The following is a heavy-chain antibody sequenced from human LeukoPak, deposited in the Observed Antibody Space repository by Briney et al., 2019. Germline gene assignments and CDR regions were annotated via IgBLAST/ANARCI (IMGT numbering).Heavy chain of an antibody. D-gene: IGHD3/OR15-3a*01. V-gene: IGHV3-66*03. Sequence: GGPLRLPWAASGFRASDYYMSWSRQAPGKGLDWAGLIRDSGEAFYADFVRGRFAISRDESENTLYLQMNSLRVEDTAVYFCARDRAALQDWVEFDPWGQGTPVIVSS. CDR1: GFRASDYY. J-gene: IGHJ5*02. CDR2: IRDSGEA. CDR3: ARDRAALQDWVEFDP.